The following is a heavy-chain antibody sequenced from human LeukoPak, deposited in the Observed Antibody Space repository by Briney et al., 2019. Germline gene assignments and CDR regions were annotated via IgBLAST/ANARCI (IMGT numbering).Heavy chain of an antibody. V-gene: IGHV4-28*01. J-gene: IGHJ5*02. Sequence: KSSETLSLTCAVSGYSISSSNWWGWIRQPPGKGLEWIGYIYYSGSTYYNPSLKRRVTMSVDTSKNQFSLKLSSVTAVDTAVYYCARSPGYSSSWEYNWFDPWGQGTLVTVSS. CDR1: GYSISSSNW. CDR3: ARSPGYSSSWEYNWFDP. CDR2: IYYSGST. D-gene: IGHD6-13*01.